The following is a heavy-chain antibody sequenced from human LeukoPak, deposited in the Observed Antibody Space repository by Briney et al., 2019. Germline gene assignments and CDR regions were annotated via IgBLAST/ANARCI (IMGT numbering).Heavy chain of an antibody. V-gene: IGHV3-30*03. CDR1: GFTFSSYG. CDR3: ARGDYYGSGSYYSAYYYGMDV. Sequence: PGGSLRLSCAASGFTFSSYGMHWVRQAPGKGLEWVAVISYDGSNKYYADSVKGRFTISRDNSKNTLYLQMNSLRTEDTAVYYCARGDYYGSGSYYSAYYYGMDVWGQGTTVTVSS. CDR2: ISYDGSNK. J-gene: IGHJ6*02. D-gene: IGHD3-10*01.